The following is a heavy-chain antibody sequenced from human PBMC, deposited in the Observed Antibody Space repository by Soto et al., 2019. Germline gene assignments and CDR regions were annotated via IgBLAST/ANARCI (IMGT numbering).Heavy chain of an antibody. J-gene: IGHJ4*02. D-gene: IGHD3-3*02. CDR2: IYHSGNT. Sequence: SETLSLTCAVSGYSITNGYYWGWIRQPPGKGLGWIGSIYHSGNTYYNPSLKSRVTLSIDTSKNQFSLKLRSVTAADTAMYYCARVKLAGRGSFHDWGQGTLVTVSS. V-gene: IGHV4-38-2*01. CDR1: GYSITNGYY. CDR3: ARVKLAGRGSFHD.